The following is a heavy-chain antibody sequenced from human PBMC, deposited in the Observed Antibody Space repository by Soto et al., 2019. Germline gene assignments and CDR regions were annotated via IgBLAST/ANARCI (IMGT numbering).Heavy chain of an antibody. D-gene: IGHD2-2*01. CDR1: GVSISGYY. J-gene: IGHJ6*02. CDR2: INHSGST. Sequence: SVLLSLTCAVDGVSISGYYWILLSTTPGKGLEWIGEINHSGSTNYNPSLKSRVTISVDTSKNQFSLKLSSVTAADTAVYYCAGKTRLVPAAIPSYYYYGMDGWGQGTTVPVSS. CDR3: AGKTRLVPAAIPSYYYYGMDG. V-gene: IGHV4-34*01.